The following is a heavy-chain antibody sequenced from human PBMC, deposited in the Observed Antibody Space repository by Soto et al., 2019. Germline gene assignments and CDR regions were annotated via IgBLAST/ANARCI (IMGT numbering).Heavy chain of an antibody. Sequence: SETLSLTCTVSGGSISSGGYYWSWIRQHPGKGLEWIGYIYHSGSTYYNPSLKSRVTISVDRSKNQSSLKLSSVTAADTAVYYCARGYYDSSGYRYFDYWGQGTLVTVSS. V-gene: IGHV4-31*03. CDR2: IYHSGST. CDR3: ARGYYDSSGYRYFDY. J-gene: IGHJ4*02. CDR1: GGSISSGGYY. D-gene: IGHD3-22*01.